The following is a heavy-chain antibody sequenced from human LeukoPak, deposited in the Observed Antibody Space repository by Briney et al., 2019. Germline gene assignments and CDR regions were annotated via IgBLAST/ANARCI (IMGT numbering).Heavy chain of an antibody. D-gene: IGHD3-9*01. CDR3: ARETTGLDY. V-gene: IGHV3-48*02. J-gene: IGHJ4*02. CDR1: GFTFSSYS. CDR2: ISSGSSII. Sequence: GGSLRLSCAASGFTFSSYSMSWFRQAPGKGLEWVSHISSGSSIIYYADSVKGRFTISRDNAKNSLYLQMTSLRDEDTAVYYCARETTGLDYWGQGTLVTVSS.